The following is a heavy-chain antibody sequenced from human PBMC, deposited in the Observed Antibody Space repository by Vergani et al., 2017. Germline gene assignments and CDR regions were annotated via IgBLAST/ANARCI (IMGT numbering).Heavy chain of an antibody. CDR1: GFTFSSYG. V-gene: IGHV3-30*02. Sequence: QVELVESGGGVVQPGGSLRLSCVASGFTFSSYGIHWVRQAPGKGLQWVAFIRFDGNKEYFADSVRGRLTLSRDNSRNTLYLQMNSLRVEDTAVYYCAKGLDTTMVPLGMDVWGQGTTVTVSS. CDR2: IRFDGNKE. J-gene: IGHJ6*02. D-gene: IGHD5-18*01. CDR3: AKGLDTTMVPLGMDV.